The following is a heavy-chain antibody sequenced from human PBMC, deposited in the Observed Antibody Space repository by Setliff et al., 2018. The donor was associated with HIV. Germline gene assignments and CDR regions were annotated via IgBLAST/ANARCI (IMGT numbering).Heavy chain of an antibody. CDR2: IRTKINNYAT. J-gene: IGHJ4*02. CDR1: GFTFSGSA. V-gene: IGHV3-73*01. D-gene: IGHD3-22*01. Sequence: QPGGSLRLSCAASGFTFSGSAIHWVRQASGRGLEWIGRIRTKINNYATTYTASVKDRFIISRDDSKNTAFLQMNSLRAEDKAVYYCARASYYYDSSGYYFGYWGQGTLVTVSS. CDR3: ARASYYYDSSGYYFGY.